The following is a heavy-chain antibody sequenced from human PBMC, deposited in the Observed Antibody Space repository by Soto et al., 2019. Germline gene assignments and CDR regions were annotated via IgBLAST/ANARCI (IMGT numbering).Heavy chain of an antibody. CDR1: GGTFNTYA. D-gene: IGHD3-10*01. V-gene: IGHV1-69*01. CDR3: AKEAGDH. Sequence: QMQLVQSGAEVKERGSSVKISCKTSGGTFNTYALTWVRQATGQGLEWIGGIIPIFGIKNVAQRFQGRVTINADESLTTSYMEMTSLRSADTAVYYCAKEAGDHWGQGTLVTVSS. CDR2: IIPIFGIK. J-gene: IGHJ4*02.